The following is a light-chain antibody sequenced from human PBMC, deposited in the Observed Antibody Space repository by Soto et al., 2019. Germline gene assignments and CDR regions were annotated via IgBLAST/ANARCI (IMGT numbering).Light chain of an antibody. Sequence: QSVPTQPASGSGTPGQSNTSSCPRTTSDVGDCSYFCWYQLHPGKAPNLLVFEVSHRPSGVSNRFSGSKSGNTASLTLSWLQAEDGADYFCSLYSIRTAELCGTGTKVTV. CDR2: EVS. V-gene: IGLV2-14*01. CDR3: SLYSIRTAEL. J-gene: IGLJ1*01. CDR1: TSDVGDCSY.